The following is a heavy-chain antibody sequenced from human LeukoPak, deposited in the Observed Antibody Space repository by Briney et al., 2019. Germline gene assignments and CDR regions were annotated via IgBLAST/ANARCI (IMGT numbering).Heavy chain of an antibody. CDR2: ISVASIT. D-gene: IGHD3-3*01. CDR1: GLAFSSYA. V-gene: IGHV3-23*01. Sequence: GRSLRLSCAASGLAFSSYAMNWVRQPPGKGLEWVSTISVASITFYTDSVKGRFTISRDNSRNTVYLQMTSLRADDTAVYYCADYGVSGVRNNFYWGQGTLVTVSS. CDR3: ADYGVSGVRNNFY. J-gene: IGHJ4*02.